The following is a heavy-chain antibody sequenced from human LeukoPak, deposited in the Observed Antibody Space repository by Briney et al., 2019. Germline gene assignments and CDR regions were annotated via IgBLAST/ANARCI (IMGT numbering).Heavy chain of an antibody. J-gene: IGHJ4*02. CDR1: GYSFTTYW. V-gene: IGHV5-51*01. D-gene: IGHD4-17*01. Sequence: GESLKISCQASGYSFTTYWIAWVRPLPGKGLEWMGRVYPGYSDITYSPAFQGQVTVSADRSTNTAYLQLNSLKASDTAMYYCARQRDYGDDIYSRYFDYWGQGVLVTVSS. CDR3: ARQRDYGDDIYSRYFDY. CDR2: VYPGYSDI.